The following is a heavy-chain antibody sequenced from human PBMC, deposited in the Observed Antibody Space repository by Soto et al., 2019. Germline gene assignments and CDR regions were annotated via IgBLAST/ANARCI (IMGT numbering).Heavy chain of an antibody. D-gene: IGHD6-19*01. CDR2: IYYSGST. Sequence: SETLSLTCTVSGGSISTYYWSWIRQPPGKGLEWIGYIYYSGSTNYNPSLKSRVTISVDTPKNQFSLNLSSVTAADTAVYYCARGSSSGWYYFDFWGQGPLVTVSS. CDR1: GGSISTYY. J-gene: IGHJ4*02. CDR3: ARGSSSGWYYFDF. V-gene: IGHV4-59*08.